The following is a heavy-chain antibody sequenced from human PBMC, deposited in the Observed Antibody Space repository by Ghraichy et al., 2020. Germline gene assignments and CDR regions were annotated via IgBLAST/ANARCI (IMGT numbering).Heavy chain of an antibody. V-gene: IGHV3-23*01. CDR3: AKQYGSHPPDAFEV. D-gene: IGHD2/OR15-2a*01. Sequence: GGSLRLSCAASGFTFTTSAMTWVRQAPGKGLEWVSGISGLGTATYYADSVKGRITISRDNSKNQVVLQMNSLRAEDTAVYYCAKQYGSHPPDAFEVWGQGTMVTVSS. J-gene: IGHJ3*01. CDR1: GFTFTTSA. CDR2: ISGLGTAT.